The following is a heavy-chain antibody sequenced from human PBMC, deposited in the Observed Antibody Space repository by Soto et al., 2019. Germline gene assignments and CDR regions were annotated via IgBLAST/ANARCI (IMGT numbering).Heavy chain of an antibody. D-gene: IGHD2-15*01. J-gene: IGHJ1*01. CDR1: GGSVSSDSFY. V-gene: IGHV4-61*01. Sequence: QVQLQESGPGLVRPSETLSLTCTVSGGSVSSDSFYWSWIRQPPGKGLEWIGYMHHSGATNYNPSLRSRVTISEGTSKTQFSLKLSSVTAADTAVYSCAREGSFCSGRTCLEYFQHWGQGTLVAVSS. CDR3: AREGSFCSGRTCLEYFQH. CDR2: MHHSGAT.